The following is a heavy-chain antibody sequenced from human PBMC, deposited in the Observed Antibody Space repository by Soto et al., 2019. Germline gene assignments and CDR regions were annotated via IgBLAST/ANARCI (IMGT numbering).Heavy chain of an antibody. J-gene: IGHJ5*02. V-gene: IGHV3-21*01. CDR3: ARSVGSGWPLNWFDP. CDR2: ISSSSSYI. Sequence: GGAPRAPPGGSGVIPRTDTNNLGRPAPGKGLEWVSSISSSSSYIYYADSVKGRFTISRDNAKNSLYLQMNSLRAEDTAVYYCARSVGSGWPLNWFDPWGQGTLVTVSS. CDR1: GVIPRTDT. D-gene: IGHD6-19*01.